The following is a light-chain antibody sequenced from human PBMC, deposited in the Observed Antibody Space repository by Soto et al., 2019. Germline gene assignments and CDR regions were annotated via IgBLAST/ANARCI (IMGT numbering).Light chain of an antibody. V-gene: IGKV3-20*01. CDR2: AAS. Sequence: EIVLTQSPGTLSSSPGERATLSCRASQSVSSSYLAWYQQKPGQAPRLLIYAASSSATGIPDRFSGSGSGTAFTLTSSRLEAEDFAVYYCQQYGSSSWTFGQGTKVEIK. CDR1: QSVSSSY. CDR3: QQYGSSSWT. J-gene: IGKJ1*01.